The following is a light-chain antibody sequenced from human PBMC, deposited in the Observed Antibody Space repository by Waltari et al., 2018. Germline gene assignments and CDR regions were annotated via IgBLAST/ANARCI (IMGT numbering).Light chain of an antibody. CDR2: AAY. Sequence: IQLTQSPSSVSASVADRVTITRRASEDMRTRLAWYQQKPGKAPKVLIYAAYALQTGVPERFSGSGSGTDFTLTISSLQAEDVAPYYCQQANSFPITFGQGTRLEIK. CDR3: QQANSFPIT. CDR1: EDMRTR. V-gene: IGKV1-12*01. J-gene: IGKJ5*01.